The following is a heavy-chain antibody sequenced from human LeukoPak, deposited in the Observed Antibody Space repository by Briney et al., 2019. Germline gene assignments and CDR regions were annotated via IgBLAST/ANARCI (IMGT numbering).Heavy chain of an antibody. D-gene: IGHD3-22*01. J-gene: IGHJ4*02. V-gene: IGHV1-18*01. CDR3: ATLAQDYYDSSGYF. Sequence: ASVKVSCKASGYPFTTYGISWLRQAPGQGLEWVGWISPYNGNTDYAQKGQGRVTMTTDTSTSTAHMQLRRLRSDDTAVYYCATLAQDYYDSSGYFWGQGTPLTVSS. CDR2: ISPYNGNT. CDR1: GYPFTTYG.